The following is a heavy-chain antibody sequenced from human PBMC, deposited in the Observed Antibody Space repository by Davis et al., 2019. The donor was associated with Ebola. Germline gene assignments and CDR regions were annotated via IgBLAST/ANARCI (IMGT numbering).Heavy chain of an antibody. CDR3: ARAKYSSSSGYYFDY. V-gene: IGHV4-61*02. CDR1: GGSISSGGYS. J-gene: IGHJ4*02. D-gene: IGHD6-6*01. CDR2: IYTSGST. Sequence: PSETLSLTCAVSGGSISSGGYSWSWIRQPPGKGLEWIGRIYTSGSTNYNPSLKSRVTMSVDTSKNQFSLKLSSVTAADTAVYYCARAKYSSSSGYYFDYWGQGTLVTVSS.